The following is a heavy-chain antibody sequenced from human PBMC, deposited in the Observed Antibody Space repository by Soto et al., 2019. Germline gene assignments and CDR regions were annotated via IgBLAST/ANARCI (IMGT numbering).Heavy chain of an antibody. D-gene: IGHD3-10*01. Sequence: EVQLVESGGGLAQPGGSLRLSCVASGFTFTTYWMSWVRQAPGKGLEWGANIRQDGGAQYYVDSVKGRFTISRDNAKNSVYLQMDSLRAEDTAVYYCVRGGHGSGSYLGSYWGQGILVTVSS. V-gene: IGHV3-7*03. CDR1: GFTFTTYW. CDR2: IRQDGGAQ. J-gene: IGHJ4*02. CDR3: VRGGHGSGSYLGSY.